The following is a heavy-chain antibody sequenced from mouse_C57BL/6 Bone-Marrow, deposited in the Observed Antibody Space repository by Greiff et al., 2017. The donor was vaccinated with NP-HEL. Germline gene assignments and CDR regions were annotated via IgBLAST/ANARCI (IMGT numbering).Heavy chain of an antibody. V-gene: IGHV1-26*01. Sequence: EVQLQQSGPELVKPGASVKISCKASGYTFTDYYMNWVKQSHGKSLEWIGDINPNNGGTSYNQKFKGKATLTVDKSSSTAYMELRSLTSEDSAVYYCARKSYSNYEWYFDVWGTGTTVTVSS. D-gene: IGHD2-5*01. CDR3: ARKSYSNYEWYFDV. CDR2: INPNNGGT. J-gene: IGHJ1*03. CDR1: GYTFTDYY.